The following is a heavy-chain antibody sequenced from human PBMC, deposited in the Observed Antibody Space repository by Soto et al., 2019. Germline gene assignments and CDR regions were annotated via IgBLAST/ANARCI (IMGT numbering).Heavy chain of an antibody. J-gene: IGHJ4*02. CDR3: ARRYGGNLDY. Sequence: SETLSLTCTVSGGSISSYYWSWIRQPPGKGLEWIGYIYYSGSTNYNPSPKSRVTISVDTSKNHFSLKLSSVTAADTAVYYCARRYGGNLDYWGQGTLVTVSS. CDR2: IYYSGST. CDR1: GGSISSYY. D-gene: IGHD1-26*01. V-gene: IGHV4-59*08.